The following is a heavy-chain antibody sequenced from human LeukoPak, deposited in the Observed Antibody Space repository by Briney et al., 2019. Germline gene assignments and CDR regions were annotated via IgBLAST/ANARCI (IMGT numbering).Heavy chain of an antibody. V-gene: IGHV3-33*06. CDR3: AKDWRRIAAAGNLYYFDY. CDR2: IWYDGSNK. D-gene: IGHD6-13*01. CDR1: GFTFSSYA. Sequence: PGRSLRLSCAASGFTFSSYAMHWVRQAPGKGLEWVAVIWYDGSNKYYADSVKGRFTISRDNSKNTLYLQMNSLRAEDTAVYYCAKDWRRIAAAGNLYYFDYWGQGTLVTVSS. J-gene: IGHJ4*02.